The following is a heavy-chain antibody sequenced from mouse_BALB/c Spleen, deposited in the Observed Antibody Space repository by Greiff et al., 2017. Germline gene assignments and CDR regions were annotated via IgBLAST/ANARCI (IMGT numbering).Heavy chain of an antibody. Sequence: EVKLMESGGGLVKPGGSLKLSCAASGFTFSSYAMSWVRQTPEKRLEWVASISSGGSTYYPDSVKGRFTISRDNARNILYLQMSSLRSEDTAMYYCARDCGVIYYYAMDYWGQGTSVTVSS. J-gene: IGHJ4*01. D-gene: IGHD1-1*02. CDR3: ARDCGVIYYYAMDY. CDR2: ISSGGST. CDR1: GFTFSSYA. V-gene: IGHV5-6-5*01.